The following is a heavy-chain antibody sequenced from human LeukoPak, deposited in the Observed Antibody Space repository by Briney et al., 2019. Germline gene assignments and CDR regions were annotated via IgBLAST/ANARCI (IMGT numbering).Heavy chain of an antibody. CDR1: GFTFDDYA. V-gene: IGHV3-9*01. D-gene: IGHD6-13*01. CDR3: AKLRVSIAAAGIHPFYGMDV. CDR2: ISWNSGSI. Sequence: PGGSLRLSCAASGFTFDDYAMHWVRQAPGKGLEWVSGISWNSGSIGYADSVKGRFTISRDNAKNSLYLQMNSLRAEDTALYYCAKLRVSIAAAGIHPFYGMDVWGQGTTVTVSS. J-gene: IGHJ6*02.